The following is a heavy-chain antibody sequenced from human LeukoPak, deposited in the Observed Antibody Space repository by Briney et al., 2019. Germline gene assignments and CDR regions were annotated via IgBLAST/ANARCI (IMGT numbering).Heavy chain of an antibody. V-gene: IGHV4-59*01. CDR2: IYYSGST. J-gene: IGHJ4*02. CDR1: GGSISSFY. CDR3: ARGVSGGDYYDY. Sequence: SETLSLTCPVSGGSISSFYWSLIRQPPGKGLEWIGYIYYSGSTNYNPSLKSRVTISVDTSKNQFSLKLRSVTAADTAVYYCARGVSGGDYYDYWGQGTLVTVSS. D-gene: IGHD2-15*01.